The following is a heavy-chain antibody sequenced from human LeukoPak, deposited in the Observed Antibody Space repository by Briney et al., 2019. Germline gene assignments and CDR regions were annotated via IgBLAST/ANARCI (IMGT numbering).Heavy chain of an antibody. J-gene: IGHJ6*03. CDR2: IYSSGST. V-gene: IGHV4-59*01. D-gene: IGHD1-7*01. CDR3: ARHPSWNYEKGGYYYYYMDV. Sequence: SETLSLTCTVSGGSISSYYWSWIRQPPGKGLEWIGYIYSSGSTNYNPSLKSRVTMSVDTSKNQFSLKVSSVTAADTAVYYCARHPSWNYEKGGYYYYYMDVWGKGTTVTVSS. CDR1: GGSISSYY.